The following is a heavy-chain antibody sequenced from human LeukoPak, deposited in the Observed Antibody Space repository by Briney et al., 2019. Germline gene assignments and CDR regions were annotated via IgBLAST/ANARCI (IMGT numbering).Heavy chain of an antibody. CDR2: ISGGGDNT. CDR3: AKAAGYDSRDDAFDI. D-gene: IGHD3-22*01. Sequence: GGSLRLSCAASGFTFSTYAMNWARRAPGKGLEWVSVISGGGDNTYYADSVKGRFTISRDNSKNTLYLQMNRLRAEDTALYYCAKAAGYDSRDDAFDIWGQGTMVTVSS. V-gene: IGHV3-23*01. J-gene: IGHJ3*02. CDR1: GFTFSTYA.